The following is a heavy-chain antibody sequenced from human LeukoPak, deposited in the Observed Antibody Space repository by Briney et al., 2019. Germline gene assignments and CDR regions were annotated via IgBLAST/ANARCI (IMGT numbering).Heavy chain of an antibody. CDR1: GGTFSSYA. CDR3: ARDKGSSCRDY. CDR2: IIPIFGTA. D-gene: IGHD6-19*01. Sequence: SVKVSCKASGGTFSSYAISWVRQAPGQGLEWMGRIIPIFGTANYAQKFKGRVTITTDEYTSTAYMELSSLRSEDTAVYYCARDKGSSCRDYWGQGTLVTVSS. V-gene: IGHV1-69*05. J-gene: IGHJ4*02.